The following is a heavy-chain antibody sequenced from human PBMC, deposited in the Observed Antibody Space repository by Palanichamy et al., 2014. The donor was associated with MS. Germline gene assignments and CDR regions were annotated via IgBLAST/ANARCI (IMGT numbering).Heavy chain of an antibody. CDR2: IYSSGST. D-gene: IGHD1-26*01. J-gene: IGHJ4*02. CDR3: ASARGYYVIDY. Sequence: QAQLQESGPGLVKPSETLSLTCTVSGGSISSYYWSWIRQPPGRGLEWIGYIYSSGSTNYNPSLKSRVTISVDTSKSQFSLNLRSVTAADTAVYYCASARGYYVIDYWGQGALVTVSS. V-gene: IGHV4-59*03. CDR1: GGSISSYY.